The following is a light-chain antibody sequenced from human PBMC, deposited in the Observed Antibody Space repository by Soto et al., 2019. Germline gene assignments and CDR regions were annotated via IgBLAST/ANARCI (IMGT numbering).Light chain of an antibody. CDR3: QQFYNYPRT. V-gene: IGKV3-15*01. J-gene: IGKJ1*01. Sequence: EIVMTQSPATLSVSPVERATLSCRAGQSVSSNLAWYQQKPGQAPRLLIYGASTRATGIPARFSGSGSGTEFTLTISYLQSEDFGTYYCQQFYNYPRTFGQGTKVDIK. CDR2: GAS. CDR1: QSVSSN.